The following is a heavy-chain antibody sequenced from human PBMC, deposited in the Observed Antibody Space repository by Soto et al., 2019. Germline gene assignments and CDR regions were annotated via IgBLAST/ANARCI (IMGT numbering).Heavy chain of an antibody. CDR3: ARELGYCSGGSCYMDGAFDF. Sequence: PGGSLRLSCRASGSTFSSCAMSWVRQAPGKGLEWVSVISGSGDSTYYADSVKGRFTISRDNSKNTLYVQMNSLRAEDTAVYYCARELGYCSGGSCYMDGAFDFWGQGTMVTVSS. CDR1: GSTFSSCA. CDR2: ISGSGDST. V-gene: IGHV3-23*01. J-gene: IGHJ3*01. D-gene: IGHD2-15*01.